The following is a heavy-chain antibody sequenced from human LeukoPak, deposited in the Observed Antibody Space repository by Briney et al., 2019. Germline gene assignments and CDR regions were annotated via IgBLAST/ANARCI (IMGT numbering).Heavy chain of an antibody. CDR3: ARKRSYGDYPDY. V-gene: IGHV1-18*01. CDR2: ISAYNGNT. Sequence: GASVKVSCKASGYTFTSYGISWVRQAPGQGLEWMGWISAYNGNTNYAQKLQGRVTMTTDTSTSTAYMELRSLRAEDTAVYYCARKRSYGDYPDYWGQGTLVTVSS. D-gene: IGHD4-17*01. CDR1: GYTFTSYG. J-gene: IGHJ4*02.